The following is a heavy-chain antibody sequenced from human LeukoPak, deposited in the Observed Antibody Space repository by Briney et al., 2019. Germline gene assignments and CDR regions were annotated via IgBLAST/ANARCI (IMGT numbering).Heavy chain of an antibody. CDR1: GFTFSDYY. V-gene: IGHV3-11*01. Sequence: PGGSLRLSCAASGFTFSDYYMSWIRQAPGKGLEWVSYISSSGSTIYYADSVKGRFTISRDNAKNSLYLQMNSLRAEDTAVYYCARDWSTTTVVTPIDYWGQGTLVTVSS. CDR3: ARDWSTTTVVTPIDY. CDR2: ISSSGSTI. J-gene: IGHJ4*02. D-gene: IGHD4-23*01.